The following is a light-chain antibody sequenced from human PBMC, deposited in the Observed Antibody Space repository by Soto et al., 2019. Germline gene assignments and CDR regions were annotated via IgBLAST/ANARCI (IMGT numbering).Light chain of an antibody. J-gene: IGLJ2*01. V-gene: IGLV4-69*01. CDR1: SGHSSYA. Sequence: QSVLTQSPSASAALGASVKFTCTLSSGHSSYAIAWHQQQPEKGPRYLMKVNSDGSHIKGDDIPDRFSGSSSGAERYLTISSLQSEDEADYYCQTRATGIHGVFGGGTQLTVL. CDR3: QTRATGIHGV. CDR2: VNSDGSH.